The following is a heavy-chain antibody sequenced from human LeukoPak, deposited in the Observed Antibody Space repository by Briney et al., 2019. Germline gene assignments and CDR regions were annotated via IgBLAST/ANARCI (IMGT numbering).Heavy chain of an antibody. Sequence: GGSLRLSCAASGFTFSNYAMTWVRQAPGKGLEWVSTIGGSGYSTYYADSVKGRFTISRDNSNNTLFLQMNSLRAEDTAVYYYAKREAGWVITGTTSSYFDYWGQGTLVTVSS. V-gene: IGHV3-23*01. CDR3: AKREAGWVITGTTSSYFDY. CDR2: IGGSGYST. J-gene: IGHJ4*02. CDR1: GFTFSNYA. D-gene: IGHD1-20*01.